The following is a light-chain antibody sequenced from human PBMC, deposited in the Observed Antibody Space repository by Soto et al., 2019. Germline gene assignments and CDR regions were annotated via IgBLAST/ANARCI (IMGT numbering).Light chain of an antibody. CDR3: QVWDSSSEHYV. V-gene: IGLV3-21*02. Sequence: SYELTQPPSVSVAPGQTARITCEGSDIGSKSVQWYQLKPGQAPVLVVYDDSARPSGVPERLSGSNSGNTATLTISRVEAGDEADFYCQVWDSSSEHYVFGTGTKVT. CDR1: DIGSKS. J-gene: IGLJ1*01. CDR2: DDS.